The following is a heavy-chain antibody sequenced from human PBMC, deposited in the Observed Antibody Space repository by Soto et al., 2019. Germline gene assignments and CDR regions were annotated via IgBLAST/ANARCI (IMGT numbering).Heavy chain of an antibody. Sequence: QVQLVESGRGVVQPGRSLRLSCAASGFTFSSYGMHWVRQAPGKGLEWVAVISYDGSNKYYADSVKGRFTISRDNSKNTLYLQMNSLRAEDTAVYYCAKDSVAGNNNWFDPWGQGTLVTVSS. CDR2: ISYDGSNK. V-gene: IGHV3-30*18. CDR3: AKDSVAGNNNWFDP. D-gene: IGHD6-19*01. CDR1: GFTFSSYG. J-gene: IGHJ5*02.